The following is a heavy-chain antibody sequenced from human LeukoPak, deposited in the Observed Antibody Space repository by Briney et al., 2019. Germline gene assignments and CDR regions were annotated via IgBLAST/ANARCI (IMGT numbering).Heavy chain of an antibody. V-gene: IGHV4-61*02. Sequence: SETLSLTCTVSGGSISSGSYYWSWIRQPAGKGLEWIGRIYTSGSTNYNPSLKSRVTISVDTSKNQFSPKLSSVTAADTAVYYCARANGQSDFDYWGQGTLVTVSS. CDR2: IYTSGST. CDR1: GGSISSGSYY. D-gene: IGHD2-8*01. CDR3: ARANGQSDFDY. J-gene: IGHJ4*02.